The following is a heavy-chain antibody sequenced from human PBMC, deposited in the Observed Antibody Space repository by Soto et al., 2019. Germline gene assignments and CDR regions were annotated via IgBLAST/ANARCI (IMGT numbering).Heavy chain of an antibody. V-gene: IGHV1-2*04. CDR2: INPNSGGT. CDR3: ARATYYYDSSGYYPPGAFDI. Sequence: QVQLVQSGAEVKKPGASVKVSCKASGYTFTGYYMHWMRQAPGQGLEWMGWINPNSGGTNYAQKFQGWVTMTRDTSISTAYMELSRLRSDDTAVYYCARATYYYDSSGYYPPGAFDIWGQGTMVTVSS. CDR1: GYTFTGYY. J-gene: IGHJ3*02. D-gene: IGHD3-22*01.